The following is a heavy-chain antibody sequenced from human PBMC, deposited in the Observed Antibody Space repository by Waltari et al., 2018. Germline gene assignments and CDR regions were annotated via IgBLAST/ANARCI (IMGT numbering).Heavy chain of an antibody. CDR3: ARGGVDSSWFNWYFDR. D-gene: IGHD6-13*01. Sequence: QVQLQESGPRLVRPSETLSLTCTVSGDSINNYFWSWIRQPAGKGLEWIGRISASGSTNYNPSLKTRVALSVDTSKNQFSLNLTSMTAADTGIYFCARGGVDSSWFNWYFDRWGRGTLVTVSS. J-gene: IGHJ2*01. CDR1: GDSINNYF. CDR2: ISASGST. V-gene: IGHV4-4*07.